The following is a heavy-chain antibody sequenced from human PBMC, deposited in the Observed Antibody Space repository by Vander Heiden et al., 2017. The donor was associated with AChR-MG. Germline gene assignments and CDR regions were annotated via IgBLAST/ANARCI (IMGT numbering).Heavy chain of an antibody. Sequence: EVQLLESGGGLVQPGGSLRLSCAASGFTFSSYARSGVGQGPGKGLEGVSAISGSGGSTYDADSVKGRFTISRDSSKSTLYLQMNSLRAEDTAVYYCAKKGCSGGSCYGYYFDCWGQGTLVTVS. CDR3: AKKGCSGGSCYGYYFDC. CDR1: GFTFSSYA. CDR2: ISGSGGST. D-gene: IGHD2-15*01. V-gene: IGHV3-23*01. J-gene: IGHJ4*02.